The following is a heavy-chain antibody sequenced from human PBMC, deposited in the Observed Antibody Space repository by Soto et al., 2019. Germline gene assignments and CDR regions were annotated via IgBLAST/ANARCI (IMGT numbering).Heavy chain of an antibody. D-gene: IGHD1-26*01. CDR1: GGTFSSYA. CDR3: ARVRGGRLDY. J-gene: IGHJ4*02. CDR2: IIPIFGTA. Sequence: GASVKVSCKASGGTFSSYATSWVRQAPGQGLEWMGGIIPIFGTANYAQKFQGRVTITADESTSTAYMELSSLRSEDTAVYYCARVRGGRLDYWGQGTLVTVSS. V-gene: IGHV1-69*13.